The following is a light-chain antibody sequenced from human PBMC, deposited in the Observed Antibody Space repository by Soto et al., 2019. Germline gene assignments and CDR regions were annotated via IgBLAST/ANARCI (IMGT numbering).Light chain of an antibody. J-gene: IGKJ1*01. V-gene: IGKV3-20*01. Sequence: VLLTQSPTTLALSPGERATLSCRTSLSVSGYFDWYQQKPGQAPRLLIYGAASRATGVPDRFSASGSGTDFTLTISRLAPEDFAVYYCHQYDTTVQTFGQGTKV. CDR3: HQYDTTVQT. CDR1: LSVSGY. CDR2: GAA.